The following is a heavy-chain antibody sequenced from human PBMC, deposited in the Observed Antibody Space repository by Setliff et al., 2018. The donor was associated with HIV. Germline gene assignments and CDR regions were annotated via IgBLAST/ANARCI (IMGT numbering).Heavy chain of an antibody. V-gene: IGHV1-18*01. CDR2: ISTYSDET. CDR1: GYTFTAFG. D-gene: IGHD6-19*01. Sequence: ASVKVSCKPSGYTFTAFGLSLVRQAPGQGLEWMGWISTYSDETSYAENLQGRVTMTTDTSTSTAYMELRSLRSDDTAVYYCARLGSGWSDSFYYGMDVWGQGTTVTVSS. CDR3: ARLGSGWSDSFYYGMDV. J-gene: IGHJ6*02.